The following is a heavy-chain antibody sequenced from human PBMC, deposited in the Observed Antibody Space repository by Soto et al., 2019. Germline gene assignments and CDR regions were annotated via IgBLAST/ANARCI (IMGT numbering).Heavy chain of an antibody. J-gene: IGHJ6*02. D-gene: IGHD3-3*01. CDR2: IWYDGSKK. Sequence: QVQVVESGGGVVQPGRSLRLSCAASGFTFSSFGMHWVRQAPGKGLEWVSLIWYDGSKKSYGDSVKGRFTISRDNSRNTVYLQMNSLRADDTAVDYCARDASYDSLWSGYYPSRNGMDVWGQGTTVTVSS. V-gene: IGHV3-33*01. CDR1: GFTFSSFG. CDR3: ARDASYDSLWSGYYPSRNGMDV.